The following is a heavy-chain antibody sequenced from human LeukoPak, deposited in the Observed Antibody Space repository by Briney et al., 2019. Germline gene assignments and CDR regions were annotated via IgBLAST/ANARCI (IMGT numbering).Heavy chain of an antibody. D-gene: IGHD6-19*01. J-gene: IGHJ4*02. Sequence: GESLKISCRGSGYSFTSYWIGWVRQMPGKGLEWMGIIYPGDSDTRYSPSFQGQVTISADKSISTAYLQWSSLKASDTAMYYCARVKEGYSSGWYLGDYWGQGTLVTVSS. CDR1: GYSFTSYW. V-gene: IGHV5-51*01. CDR3: ARVKEGYSSGWYLGDY. CDR2: IYPGDSDT.